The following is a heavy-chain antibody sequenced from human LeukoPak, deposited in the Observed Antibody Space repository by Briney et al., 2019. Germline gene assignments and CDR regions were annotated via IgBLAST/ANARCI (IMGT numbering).Heavy chain of an antibody. CDR1: GFTFSSYW. D-gene: IGHD1-1*01. Sequence: GGSLRLSCAASGFTFSSYWMSWVRQAPGKGLEWVSYISSSGSTIYYADSVKGRFTISRDNAKNSLYLQMNSLRAEDTAVYYCARDEGWALQLDYWGQGTLVTVSS. J-gene: IGHJ4*02. CDR3: ARDEGWALQLDY. V-gene: IGHV3-48*04. CDR2: ISSSGSTI.